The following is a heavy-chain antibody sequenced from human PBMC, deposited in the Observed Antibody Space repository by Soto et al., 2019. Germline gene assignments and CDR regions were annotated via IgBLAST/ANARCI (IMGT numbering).Heavy chain of an antibody. Sequence: QLQLQESGSGLVKPSQTLSLTCAVSGGSISSGGYSWSWIRQPPGQGLEWIGYSYHSGSTYYNPALKSRVTISVARSKNQFSLKLSSVTAADTAVYYCARAGGLGAVAVDYWGQGTLVTVSS. V-gene: IGHV4-30-2*01. D-gene: IGHD6-19*01. CDR3: ARAGGLGAVAVDY. J-gene: IGHJ4*02. CDR2: SYHSGST. CDR1: GGSISSGGYS.